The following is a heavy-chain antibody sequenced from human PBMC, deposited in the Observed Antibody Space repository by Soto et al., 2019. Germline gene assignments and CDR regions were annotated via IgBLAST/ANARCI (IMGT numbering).Heavy chain of an antibody. Sequence: PSQTLSLTCAISGDSVSSNSAAWNWIRQSPSRGLEWLGRTYYRSKWYNDYAVSVKSRITINPDTSKNQFSLQLNSVTPEDTAVYYCARDPYDWNYGDYYYYYDMDVWGQGTTVTVSS. D-gene: IGHD1-7*01. CDR2: TYYRSKWYN. CDR1: GDSVSSNSAA. J-gene: IGHJ6*02. CDR3: ARDPYDWNYGDYYYYYDMDV. V-gene: IGHV6-1*01.